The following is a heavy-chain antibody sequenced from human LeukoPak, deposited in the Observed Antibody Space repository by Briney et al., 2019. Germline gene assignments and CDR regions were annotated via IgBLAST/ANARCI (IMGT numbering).Heavy chain of an antibody. D-gene: IGHD2-15*01. J-gene: IGHJ6*02. CDR2: IYTGDST. Sequence: GGSLRLSCAASGFTVSNNYMTWVRQAPGKGLEWVSVIYTGDSTYYADSVKGRFTISRDNAKNSLYLQMNSLRAEDTAVYYCARDSRYCRGGSCPGMDVWGQGTTVTVSS. CDR3: ARDSRYCRGGSCPGMDV. CDR1: GFTVSNNY. V-gene: IGHV3-53*01.